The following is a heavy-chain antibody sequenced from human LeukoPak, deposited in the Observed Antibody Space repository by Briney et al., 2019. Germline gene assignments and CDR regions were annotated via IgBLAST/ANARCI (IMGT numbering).Heavy chain of an antibody. Sequence: GGSLRLSCAASGFTFRDYSMNWVRQAPGKGLEWIAYIKSGSDTISYADSVKGRFTISRDNSKNTLYLQMNSLRAEDTAVYYCAKDHSTGYSSSWYYFDYWSQGTLVTVSS. V-gene: IGHV3-48*01. J-gene: IGHJ4*02. D-gene: IGHD6-13*01. CDR2: IKSGSDTI. CDR3: AKDHSTGYSSSWYYFDY. CDR1: GFTFRDYS.